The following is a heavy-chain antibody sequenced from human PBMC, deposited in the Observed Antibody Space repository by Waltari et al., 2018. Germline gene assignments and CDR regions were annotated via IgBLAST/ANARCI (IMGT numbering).Heavy chain of an antibody. V-gene: IGHV4-39*01. Sequence: QLQLQESGPGLVKPSETLSLTCSVSGVSIISNSHYWVWLRQTPGQGLEWLATMSYSGTTYSSPSLKGRVTISRDTSKNQVSLRLGSVTAADTAVYYCATYIGASIGTAAFDVWGQGTKVTVSS. CDR3: ATYIGASIGTAAFDV. CDR2: MSYSGTT. CDR1: GVSIISNSHY. J-gene: IGHJ3*01. D-gene: IGHD1-1*01.